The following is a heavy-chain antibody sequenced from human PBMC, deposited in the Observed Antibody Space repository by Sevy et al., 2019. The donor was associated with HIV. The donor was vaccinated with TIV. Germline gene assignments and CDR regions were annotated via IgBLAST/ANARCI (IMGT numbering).Heavy chain of an antibody. CDR1: GFTFSSYS. V-gene: IGHV3-21*01. CDR3: ARVPYYYDSKFDY. J-gene: IGHJ4*02. D-gene: IGHD3-22*01. CDR2: ISSSSSYI. Sequence: GGSLRLSCAASGFTFSSYSMNWVRQAPGKGLEWVSSISSSSSYIYYADSVKGRFTISRDNAKNSLYLQTNSLRAEDTAVYYCARVPYYYDSKFDYWGQGTLVTVSS.